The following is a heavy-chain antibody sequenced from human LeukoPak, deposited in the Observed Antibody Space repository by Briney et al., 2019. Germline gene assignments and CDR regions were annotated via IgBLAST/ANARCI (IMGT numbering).Heavy chain of an antibody. Sequence: GRSLRLSCAASGFTFSSCGMHWVRQAPGKGLEWVAVISYDGSNKYYADSVKGRFTISRDNSKNTLYLQMNSLRAEDTAVYYCARASGSYIFDYWGQGTLVTVSS. D-gene: IGHD1-26*01. CDR1: GFTFSSCG. CDR2: ISYDGSNK. V-gene: IGHV3-30*03. CDR3: ARASGSYIFDY. J-gene: IGHJ4*02.